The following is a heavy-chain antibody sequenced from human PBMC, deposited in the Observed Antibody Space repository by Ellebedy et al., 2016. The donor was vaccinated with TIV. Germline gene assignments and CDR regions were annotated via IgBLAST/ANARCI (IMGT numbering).Heavy chain of an antibody. Sequence: SETLSLXXAVYGGSFSGYYWSWIRQPPGKGLEWIGAIHHSGSTNYNPSLKSRVTISVDTSKNQFSLKLSSVTAADTAVYYCARAYYDILTGPKDHKFDPWGQGTLVTVSS. J-gene: IGHJ5*02. CDR3: ARAYYDILTGPKDHKFDP. CDR1: GGSFSGYY. D-gene: IGHD3-9*01. CDR2: IHHSGST. V-gene: IGHV4-34*01.